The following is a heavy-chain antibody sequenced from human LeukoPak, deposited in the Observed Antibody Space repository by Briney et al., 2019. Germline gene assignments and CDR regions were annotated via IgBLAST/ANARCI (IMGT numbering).Heavy chain of an antibody. CDR3: ARDRSHYYDSTGPIGY. CDR2: TYYSGST. D-gene: IGHD3-22*01. J-gene: IGHJ4*02. V-gene: IGHV4-30-4*08. Sequence: SQTLSLTCTVSGGSISSGDYYWSWVRQPPGKGLEWIGYTYYSGSTNYNPSLDSRVTISVDTSKNQFSLELSSVTAADTAVYYCARDRSHYYDSTGPIGYWGQGTLVTVSS. CDR1: GGSISSGDYY.